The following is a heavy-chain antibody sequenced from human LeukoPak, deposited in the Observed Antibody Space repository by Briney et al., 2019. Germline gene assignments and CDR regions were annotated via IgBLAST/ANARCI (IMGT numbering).Heavy chain of an antibody. CDR2: IKQDGSEK. D-gene: IGHD5-12*01. CDR1: GFTVSSNY. J-gene: IGHJ5*02. V-gene: IGHV3-7*01. CDR3: ARDQRWLRRGGWFDP. Sequence: GGSLRLSCAASGFTVSSNYMSWVRQAPGKGLEWVANIKQDGSEKYYVDSVKGRFTISRDNAKNSLYLQMNSLSAEDTAVYYCARDQRWLRRGGWFDPWGQEPWSPSPQ.